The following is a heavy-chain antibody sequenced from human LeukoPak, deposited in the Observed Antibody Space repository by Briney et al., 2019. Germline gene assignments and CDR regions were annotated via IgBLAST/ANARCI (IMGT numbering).Heavy chain of an antibody. Sequence: ASVKVSCKASGYTFTTYGISWVRQAPGHGLEWMGWISSNNVKTNYAQKFQCRVTMTTDTSTSTAYMELGSLRSDDTAVYYCARDNSVALIDYWGQGTLVTVS. J-gene: IGHJ4*02. CDR2: ISSNNVKT. D-gene: IGHD4-23*01. CDR1: GYTFTTYG. CDR3: ARDNSVALIDY. V-gene: IGHV1-18*01.